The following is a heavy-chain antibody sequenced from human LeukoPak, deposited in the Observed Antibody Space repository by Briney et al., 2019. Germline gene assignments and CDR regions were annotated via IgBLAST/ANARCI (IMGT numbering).Heavy chain of an antibody. J-gene: IGHJ4*02. Sequence: PGGSLRLSCAASGFTFSSYGMHWVRQAPGKGLEWVAVIWYDGSNKYYADSVKGRFTISRDNSKNTLYPQMNSLRAEDTAVYYCARDSKVTTALMDYWGQGTLVTVSS. CDR1: GFTFSSYG. CDR3: ARDSKVTTALMDY. CDR2: IWYDGSNK. V-gene: IGHV3-33*01. D-gene: IGHD4-17*01.